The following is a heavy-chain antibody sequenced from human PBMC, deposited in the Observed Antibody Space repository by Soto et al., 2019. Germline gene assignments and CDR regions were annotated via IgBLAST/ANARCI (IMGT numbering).Heavy chain of an antibody. D-gene: IGHD3-3*01. CDR1: GFTVSDNY. V-gene: IGHV3-53*01. J-gene: IGHJ4*02. CDR3: ARDLFGVVAGGY. Sequence: GGSLRLSCAASGFTVSDNYMSWVRQAPGKGLEWVSLIYSGGSTYYADSVKGRFTISRENSKNTLYLQMNSLRAEDTAVYYCARDLFGVVAGGYWGQGTLVTVSS. CDR2: IYSGGST.